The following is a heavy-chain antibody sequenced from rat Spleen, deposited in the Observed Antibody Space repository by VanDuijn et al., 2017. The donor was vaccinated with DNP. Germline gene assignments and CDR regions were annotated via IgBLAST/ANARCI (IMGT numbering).Heavy chain of an antibody. J-gene: IGHJ3*01. V-gene: IGHV3-1*01. CDR2: ISYSGIT. Sequence: EVQLQESGPGLVKPSQSLSLTCSVTSYSITSNYWGWIRKFPGNKMEWMAYISYSGITGYNPSLKSRISITRDTSKNQFFLRLNSVTTEDTATAYCARSDYLGSYIPFAYWGQGTLVTVSS. D-gene: IGHD1-2*01. CDR3: ARSDYLGSYIPFAY. CDR1: SYSITSNY.